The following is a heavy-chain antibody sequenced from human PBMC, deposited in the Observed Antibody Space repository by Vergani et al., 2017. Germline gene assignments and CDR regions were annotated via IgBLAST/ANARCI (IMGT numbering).Heavy chain of an antibody. Sequence: QVQLVESGGGLVKPGGSLRLSCAASGFTFSDYYMSWIRQAPGKGLEWVSYISSSSSYTNYADSVKGRFPISRDNAKNSMYLQMNSLRAEDSAVYYCASDLGVVVAAFAFDVWGQGTMVTVSS. V-gene: IGHV3-11*06. D-gene: IGHD2-15*01. CDR3: ASDLGVVVAAFAFDV. CDR2: ISSSSSYT. J-gene: IGHJ3*01. CDR1: GFTFSDYY.